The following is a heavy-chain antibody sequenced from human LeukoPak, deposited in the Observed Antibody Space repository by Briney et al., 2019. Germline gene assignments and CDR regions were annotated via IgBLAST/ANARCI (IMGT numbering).Heavy chain of an antibody. CDR1: GGSISSSSYY. J-gene: IGHJ4*02. V-gene: IGHV4-39*01. CDR2: IYYSGST. Sequence: SETLSLTCTVSGGSISSSSYYWGWIRQPPGKGLEWIGSIYYSGSTYYNPSLKSRVTISVDTSKNQFSLKLSSVTAADTAVYYCARQGGRDGYNRRWGQGTLVTVSS. D-gene: IGHD5-24*01. CDR3: ARQGGRDGYNRR.